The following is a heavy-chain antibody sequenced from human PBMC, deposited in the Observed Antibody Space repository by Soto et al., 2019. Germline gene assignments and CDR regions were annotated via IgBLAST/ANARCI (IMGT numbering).Heavy chain of an antibody. D-gene: IGHD5-18*01. Sequence: PSETLSLTCTVSGGSTSSPDSYWSWIRQAPGEGLEWIGYIYYSGSTYYNPSLQSRVTISVDTAKGQFSLRLSSVTAADTAVYYCARAVRGYTHEAVDYSGQGTHVTLSS. V-gene: IGHV4-30-4*01. J-gene: IGHJ4*02. CDR2: IYYSGST. CDR1: GGSTSSPDSY. CDR3: ARAVRGYTHEAVDY.